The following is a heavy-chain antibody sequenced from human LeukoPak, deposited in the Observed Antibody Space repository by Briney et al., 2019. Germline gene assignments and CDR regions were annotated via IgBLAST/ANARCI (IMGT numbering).Heavy chain of an antibody. V-gene: IGHV3-23*01. J-gene: IGHJ4*02. Sequence: GGSLRLSCAASGFTFSSYAMSWVRQAPGKRLEWVSAISGSGGSTYYADSVKGRFTISRDNSKNTLYLQMNSLRAEDTAVYYCAKARLITMVRGVYAHFDYWGQGTLVTVSS. CDR3: AKARLITMVRGVYAHFDY. CDR1: GFTFSSYA. CDR2: ISGSGGST. D-gene: IGHD3-10*01.